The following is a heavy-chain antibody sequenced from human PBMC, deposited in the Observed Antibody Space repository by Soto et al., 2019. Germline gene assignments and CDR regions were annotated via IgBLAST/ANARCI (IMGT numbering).Heavy chain of an antibody. V-gene: IGHV1-69*12. CDR3: ARATMSAFGGVIVEYWYLYL. J-gene: IGHJ2*01. CDR2: IIPIVGTA. Sequence: QVQLVQSGAEVKKPGSSVKVSCKASGGTFSSYAITWVRQAPGQGLEWMGGIIPIVGTANYAQKFQGRVTLTADEATSTAYMELSSLSSEDTAVHYCARATMSAFGGVIVEYWYLYLWGRGTLVTVSS. D-gene: IGHD3-16*02. CDR1: GGTFSSYA.